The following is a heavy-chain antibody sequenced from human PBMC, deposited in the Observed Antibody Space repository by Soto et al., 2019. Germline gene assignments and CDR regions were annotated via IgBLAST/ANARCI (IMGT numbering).Heavy chain of an antibody. Sequence: QVQLVQSGAEVKKPGASVKVSCKASDYTFTTYAIHWVRQPPGQRLEWMGWINAGNGNTKYSQKFQGRVTITRDTSASTAYMELSSLRSEDTAVYYCARSVAPYYFDYWGQGTLVTVSS. CDR1: DYTFTTYA. D-gene: IGHD2-15*01. CDR3: ARSVAPYYFDY. J-gene: IGHJ4*02. CDR2: INAGNGNT. V-gene: IGHV1-3*01.